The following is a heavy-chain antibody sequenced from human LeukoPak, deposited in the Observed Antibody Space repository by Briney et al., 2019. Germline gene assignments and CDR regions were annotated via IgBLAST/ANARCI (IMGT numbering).Heavy chain of an antibody. CDR2: IYYSGST. CDR1: GGSISSYY. J-gene: IGHJ5*02. D-gene: IGHD2-2*01. CDR3: ARVLGYCSSTSCYPYNWFDP. Sequence: PSETLSLTCTVSGGSISSYYWSWIRQPPGKGLEWIGYIYYSGSTNYNPSLKSRVTISVDTSKNQFSLKLSSVTAADTAVYYCARVLGYCSSTSCYPYNWFDPWGQGTLVTVPS. V-gene: IGHV4-59*01.